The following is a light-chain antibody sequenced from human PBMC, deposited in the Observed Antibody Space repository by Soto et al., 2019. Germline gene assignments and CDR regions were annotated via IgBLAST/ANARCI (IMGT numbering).Light chain of an antibody. J-gene: IGKJ4*01. CDR1: QSIGTY. Sequence: EIVLTQSPATLSLSPGERATLSCRASQSIGTYLAWHQRKPGQAPRLLLYDASTRATGIPARFSGSGSGTDFTLTISSLEPEDFAVYYCHQRSSWPLTFGGGTKVEIK. V-gene: IGKV3-11*01. CDR3: HQRSSWPLT. CDR2: DAS.